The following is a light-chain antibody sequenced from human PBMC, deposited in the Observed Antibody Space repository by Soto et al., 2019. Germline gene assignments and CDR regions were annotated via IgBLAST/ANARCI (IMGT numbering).Light chain of an antibody. CDR1: QSIGNW. CDR2: KAS. J-gene: IGKJ3*01. V-gene: IGKV1-5*03. CDR3: HLYNSCV. Sequence: DVQMTQTPSSLSASVGDRVILTCRASQSIGNWLAWYQQKPGKAPKLLIYKASSLESGVPTRVSVSGSGRDCTLTIIILQPEDFATYFCHLYNSCVFGAGIKVD.